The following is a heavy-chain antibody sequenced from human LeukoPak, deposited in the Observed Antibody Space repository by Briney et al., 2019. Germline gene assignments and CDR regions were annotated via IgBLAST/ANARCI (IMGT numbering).Heavy chain of an antibody. D-gene: IGHD6-13*01. J-gene: IGHJ4*02. CDR2: ISSSSSYI. Sequence: PGGSLRLSCAASGFTFSSYSMNWVRQAPGKGLEWVSSISSSSSYIYYADSVKGRFTISRDNAKNSLYLQMNSLRAEDTAVYYCAREVPLYSSSWYSEPNYFDYWGQGTLVTVSS. CDR1: GFTFSSYS. CDR3: AREVPLYSSSWYSEPNYFDY. V-gene: IGHV3-21*01.